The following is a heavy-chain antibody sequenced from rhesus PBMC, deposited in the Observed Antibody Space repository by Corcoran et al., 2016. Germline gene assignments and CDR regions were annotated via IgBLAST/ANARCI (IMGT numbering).Heavy chain of an antibody. CDR3: TRATTGFEF. CDR1: GFTFSGYD. Sequence: EVQLVESGGGLVQPGGSMRLSCAASGFTFSGYDMNWFRQAPGKGLEWVSYISYTCKTIYYADSVKGRFTISRDNAKNSLSLQMSSLRAEDTAVYYWTRATTGFEFWGQGALVTVSS. V-gene: IGHV3-136*01. J-gene: IGHJ1*01. CDR2: ISYTCKTI. D-gene: IGHD4-11*01.